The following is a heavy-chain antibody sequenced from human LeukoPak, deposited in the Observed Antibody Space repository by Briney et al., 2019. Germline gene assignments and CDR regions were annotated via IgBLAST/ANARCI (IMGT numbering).Heavy chain of an antibody. J-gene: IGHJ5*02. CDR1: GFTFSSYG. V-gene: IGHV3-33*06. CDR3: AKDPTSVGGRHDWLLDS. CDR2: IWYDGSNK. Sequence: GGSLRLSCAASGFTFSSYGMHWVRQAPGKGLEWVAVIWYDGSNKYYADSVKGRFTISRDNSKNTLYLQMNYLRAEDTAVYYCAKDPTSVGGRHDWLLDSWGQGTLVTVSS. D-gene: IGHD3-9*01.